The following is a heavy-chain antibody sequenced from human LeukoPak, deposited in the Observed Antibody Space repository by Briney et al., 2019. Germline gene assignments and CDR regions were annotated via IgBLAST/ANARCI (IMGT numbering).Heavy chain of an antibody. CDR1: GGSISSYY. V-gene: IGHV4-59*01. CDR2: IYYSGST. D-gene: IGHD3-3*01. Sequence: SETLSLTCTVSGGSISSYYWSWIRQPPGKGLEWIGYIYYSGSTNYNPSLKSRVTISVDTSKNQFSLKLSSVTAADTAVYYCAGRDGWSGYYNDYFDYWGQGTLVTVSS. CDR3: AGRDGWSGYYNDYFDY. J-gene: IGHJ4*02.